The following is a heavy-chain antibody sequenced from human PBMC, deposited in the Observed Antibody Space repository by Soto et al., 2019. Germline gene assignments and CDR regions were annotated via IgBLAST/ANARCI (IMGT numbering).Heavy chain of an antibody. CDR3: ARDPAGDSNLRRYYYYGMDV. Sequence: QVQLVQSGAEVKKPGSSVKVSCKASGGTFSSYAISWVRQAPGQGLEWMGGIIPIFGTANYAQKFQGRVTITADKSSSTAYMELSSLRSEDTAVYYCARDPAGDSNLRRYYYYGMDVWGQGTTVTVSS. CDR2: IIPIFGTA. V-gene: IGHV1-69*06. CDR1: GGTFSSYA. J-gene: IGHJ6*02. D-gene: IGHD3-22*01.